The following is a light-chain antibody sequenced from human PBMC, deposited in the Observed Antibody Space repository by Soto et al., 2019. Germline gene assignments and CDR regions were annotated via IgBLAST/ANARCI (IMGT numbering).Light chain of an antibody. CDR2: GAS. Sequence: EIVLTQSPGTLSLSPGERATLSCRTSQSLNNNFLAWYQQKPGQAPRLLITGASNRATGIPDRFSGSGSGTDFTLTINRLEPADFALYYCQQYDSSAITFGQGTRLEIK. CDR1: QSLNNNF. V-gene: IGKV3-20*01. J-gene: IGKJ5*01. CDR3: QQYDSSAIT.